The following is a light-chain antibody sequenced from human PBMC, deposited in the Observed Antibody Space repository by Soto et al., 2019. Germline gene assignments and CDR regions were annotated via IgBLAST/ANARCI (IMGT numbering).Light chain of an antibody. CDR1: QGISSY. Sequence: DIQLTQSPSFLSASVGDRVTITCRASQGISSYLAWYQQKPGKAPKLLIYAASTLQSGVPSRFSGSGSGTEFTLTISSLQPEDFATYYCQQLTAFGQGTKVEIK. V-gene: IGKV1-9*01. CDR2: AAS. CDR3: QQLTA. J-gene: IGKJ1*01.